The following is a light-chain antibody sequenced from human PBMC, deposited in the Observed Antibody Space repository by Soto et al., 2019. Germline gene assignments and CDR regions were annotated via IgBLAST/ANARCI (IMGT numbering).Light chain of an antibody. CDR1: QSVSSRY. CDR2: GAS. CDR3: QQYRSSPRVT. Sequence: EIVLTQSPGTLSLSPGERATFSCRASQSVSSRYLAWYQQKPCQAPRLLIYGASSRATGIPDRFSGSGSGTDFTLTISRLEPEDFAVYYCQQYRSSPRVTFGQGTRLEIK. J-gene: IGKJ5*01. V-gene: IGKV3-20*01.